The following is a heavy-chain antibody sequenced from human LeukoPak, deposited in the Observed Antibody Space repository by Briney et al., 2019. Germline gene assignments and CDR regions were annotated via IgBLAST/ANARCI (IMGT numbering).Heavy chain of an antibody. D-gene: IGHD6-19*01. J-gene: IGHJ6*03. CDR1: GYTFTSWG. V-gene: IGHV1-18*01. Sequence: ASVKVSCKASGYTFTSWGISWVRQAPGQGRDWMGWISAYNCNTNYAQTIPARVTMTPDQSTSTAYMELRSLRPDDPAVYYCARGPFTVAGTSYYYMDVWGNGNTVTVS. CDR2: ISAYNCNT. CDR3: ARGPFTVAGTSYYYMDV.